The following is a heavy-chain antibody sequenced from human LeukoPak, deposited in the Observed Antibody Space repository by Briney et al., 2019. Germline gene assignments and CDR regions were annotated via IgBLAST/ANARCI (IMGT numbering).Heavy chain of an antibody. J-gene: IGHJ6*02. CDR1: GGSISSYY. Sequence: PSETLSLTCTVSGGSISSYYWSWIRQPPGKGLEWVGYIYYSGSTNYNPSLKSRVTISVDTSKNQFSLKLSSVTAADTAVYYCARDRMEYCGGDCYYYYGMDVWGQGTTVTVSS. CDR2: IYYSGST. D-gene: IGHD2-21*02. V-gene: IGHV4-59*01. CDR3: ARDRMEYCGGDCYYYYGMDV.